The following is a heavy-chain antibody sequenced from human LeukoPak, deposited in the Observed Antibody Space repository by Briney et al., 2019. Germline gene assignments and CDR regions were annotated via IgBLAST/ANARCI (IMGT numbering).Heavy chain of an antibody. CDR2: IGAHNGNT. CDR3: ARTCSGASCYVIY. V-gene: IGHV1-18*01. Sequence: ASVRVSCKASGYTFTNYGMSWVRQAPGQGLEWMGWIGAHNGNTNYAQKLQGRVTMTTETSTSTAYMELRSLRSDDTAIYYCARTCSGASCYVIYWGQGTLLTVSS. CDR1: GYTFTNYG. D-gene: IGHD2-15*01. J-gene: IGHJ4*02.